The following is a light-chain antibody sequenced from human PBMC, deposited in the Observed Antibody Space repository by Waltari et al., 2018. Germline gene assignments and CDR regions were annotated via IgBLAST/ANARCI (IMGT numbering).Light chain of an antibody. V-gene: IGLV2-14*03. Sequence: QSALTQPASVPGSPGQSITISCTGTSSDVGGYNYVSWYQHHPDKAPKLIISDVSNRPAGVSSRFSGSKSGNTASLTISGLQAEDEANYYCSTYSTTSTLVVLGGGTKLTVL. J-gene: IGLJ2*01. CDR1: SSDVGGYNY. CDR2: DVS. CDR3: STYSTTSTLVV.